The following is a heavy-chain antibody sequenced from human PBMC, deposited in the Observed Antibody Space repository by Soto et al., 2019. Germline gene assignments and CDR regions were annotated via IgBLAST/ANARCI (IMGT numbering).Heavy chain of an antibody. D-gene: IGHD2-15*01. J-gene: IGHJ5*02. CDR1: GGTFSSYA. CDR3: ARTVVAASRYNWFDP. V-gene: IGHV1-69*13. Sequence: GASVKVSCKASGGTFSSYAISWVRQAPGQGLEWMGGIIPIFGTANYAQKFQGRVTITADESTSTAYMELSSLRSEDTAVYYCARTVVAASRYNWFDPWGQGTLVTVSS. CDR2: IIPIFGTA.